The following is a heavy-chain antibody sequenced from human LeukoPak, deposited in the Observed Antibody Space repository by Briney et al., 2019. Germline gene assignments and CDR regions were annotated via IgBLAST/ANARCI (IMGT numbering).Heavy chain of an antibody. V-gene: IGHV1-18*01. D-gene: IGHD2-2*02. CDR1: GYTFTSYG. Sequence: ASVKVSCKASGYTFTSYGISWVRQAPGQGLEWMGWISAYNGNTNYAQKLQGRVTMTTDTSTSTAYMELRSLRSDDTAVYYCAGYCSSTSCYKDAFDVWGQGTMVTVSS. CDR3: AGYCSSTSCYKDAFDV. CDR2: ISAYNGNT. J-gene: IGHJ3*01.